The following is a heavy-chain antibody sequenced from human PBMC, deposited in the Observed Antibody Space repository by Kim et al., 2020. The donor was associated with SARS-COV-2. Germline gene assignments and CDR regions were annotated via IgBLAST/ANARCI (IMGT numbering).Heavy chain of an antibody. V-gene: IGHV4-39*07. CDR2: IYYSGST. J-gene: IGHJ5*02. CDR3: ARVVLRFFGQKGWFDP. Sequence: SETLSLTCTVSGGSISSSSYYWGWIRQPPGKGLEWIGSIYYSGSTYYNPSLKSRVTISVDTSKNQFSLKLSSVTAADTAVYYCARVVLRFFGQKGWFDPWGQGTLVTVSS. D-gene: IGHD3-3*01. CDR1: GGSISSSSYY.